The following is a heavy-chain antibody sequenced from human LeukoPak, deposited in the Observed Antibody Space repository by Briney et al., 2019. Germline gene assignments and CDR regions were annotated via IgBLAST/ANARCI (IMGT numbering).Heavy chain of an antibody. CDR3: ARDPGGPYSSSSQYFQH. CDR2: ISAFNGNT. J-gene: IGHJ1*01. D-gene: IGHD6-6*01. V-gene: IGHV1-18*01. CDR1: GYTFTNYG. Sequence: ASVKVSCKASGYTFTNYGISWVRQAPGQGLEWMGWISAFNGNTNYAQKLQGRVTMTTDTSTSTDYMELSSLRSEDTAVYYCARDPGGPYSSSSQYFQHWGQGTLVTVSS.